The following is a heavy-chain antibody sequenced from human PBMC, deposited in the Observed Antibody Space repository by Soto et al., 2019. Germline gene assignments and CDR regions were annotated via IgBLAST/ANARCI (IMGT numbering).Heavy chain of an antibody. CDR2: ISGSGGGT. J-gene: IGHJ4*02. CDR1: GFTFSSYA. CDR3: AKGVATINPGRFDY. V-gene: IGHV3-23*01. D-gene: IGHD5-12*01. Sequence: EVQLLESGGGLVQPGGSLRLSCAASGFTFSSYAMSWVRQAPEKGLEWISAISGSGGGTYYADSMKGRFTISRDNSKNTLYLQMNSLRAEDTAVYYCAKGVATINPGRFDYWGQGTLVTVSS.